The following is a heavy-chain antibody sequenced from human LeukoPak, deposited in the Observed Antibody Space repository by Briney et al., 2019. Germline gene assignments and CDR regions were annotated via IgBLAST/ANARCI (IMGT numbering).Heavy chain of an antibody. J-gene: IGHJ6*03. CDR1: GFTFSSYS. D-gene: IGHD3-3*01. CDR3: ARAQYYDFWSGFYYMDV. V-gene: IGHV3-21*01. CDR2: ISSSSSYI. Sequence: GGSLRLSCAASGFTFSSYSMNWVRQAPGKGLEWVSSISSSSSYIYYADSVKGRFTISRDNAKNSLYLQMNSLRAEDTAVYYCARAQYYDFWSGFYYMDVWGKGTTVTVSS.